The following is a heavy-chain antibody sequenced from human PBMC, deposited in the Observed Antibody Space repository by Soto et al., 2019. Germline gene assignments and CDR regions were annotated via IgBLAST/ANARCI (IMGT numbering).Heavy chain of an antibody. V-gene: IGHV3-30-3*01. CDR2: ISNDGNND. CDR3: AGAPYYSNGRLDY. CDR1: GFTFSNYA. Sequence: QVHLVESGGGVVQPGKSLRLSCAASGFTFSNYAIHWVRQAPGRGLEWLALISNDGNNDIYADSLKGRVTFSRDSSNNKVFLQMDSLRTEDTAVYYCAGAPYYSNGRLDYWGQGTLVTVSS. J-gene: IGHJ4*02. D-gene: IGHD4-4*01.